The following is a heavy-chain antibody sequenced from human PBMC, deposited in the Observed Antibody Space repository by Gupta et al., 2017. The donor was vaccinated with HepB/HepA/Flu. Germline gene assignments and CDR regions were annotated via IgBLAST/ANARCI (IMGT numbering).Heavy chain of an antibody. CDR3: AKDRTRLVRGNSADY. CDR1: GFTFSTYG. Sequence: QVQLVESGGGVVQPGGSLRLSCAASGFTFSTYGIHWVRQAPGKGLEWVALISFDGSDKFYGDSVKGRFTISRDNSKNTLFLQMNSLRVEDTAVYYCAKDRTRLVRGNSADYWGQGTLVTVSS. J-gene: IGHJ4*02. D-gene: IGHD3-10*01. V-gene: IGHV3-30*18. CDR2: ISFDGSDK.